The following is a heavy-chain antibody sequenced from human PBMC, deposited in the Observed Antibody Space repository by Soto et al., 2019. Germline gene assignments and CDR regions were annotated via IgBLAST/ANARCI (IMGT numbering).Heavy chain of an antibody. CDR3: ARGFSGYTSSWPY. CDR2: IYPGDSET. D-gene: IGHD6-13*01. CDR1: GYSFTTYW. Sequence: PGESLKISCKASGYSFTTYWIAWVRQKPGEGLEWMGIIYPGDSETRYSPSFQGQVTISVDKSISTAYLQWSSLKASDAAMYYCARGFSGYTSSWPYWGQGTLVTVSS. J-gene: IGHJ4*02. V-gene: IGHV5-51*01.